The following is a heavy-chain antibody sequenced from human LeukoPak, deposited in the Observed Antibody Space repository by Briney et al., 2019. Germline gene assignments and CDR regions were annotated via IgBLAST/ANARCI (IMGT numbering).Heavy chain of an antibody. D-gene: IGHD2-2*02. CDR3: ARDLDIVVVAAAIRHYGLDV. CDR2: ISPYNGNT. Sequence: ASVKVSCKASGYIFTTYFIHWVRQAPGQGLEWMGWISPYNGNTNYAQKFQGRVTMTTDTSTTTAYMELRSLRSDDTAVYYCARDLDIVVVAAAIRHYGLDVWGQGTTVTVSS. CDR1: GYIFTTYF. V-gene: IGHV1-18*04. J-gene: IGHJ6*02.